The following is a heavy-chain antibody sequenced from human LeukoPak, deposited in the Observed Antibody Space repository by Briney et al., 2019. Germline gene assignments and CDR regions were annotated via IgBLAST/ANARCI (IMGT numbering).Heavy chain of an antibody. CDR2: ISGSGGST. J-gene: IGHJ4*02. D-gene: IGHD3-16*02. CDR1: GFTFSSYG. CDR3: ARLMITFGGVIARPFDY. V-gene: IGHV3-23*01. Sequence: GGSLRLSCAASGFTFSSYGMSWVRQAPGKGLEWVSAISGSGGSTYYADSVKGRFTISRDNSKNTLYLQMNSLRAEDTAVYYCARLMITFGGVIARPFDYWGQGTLVTVSS.